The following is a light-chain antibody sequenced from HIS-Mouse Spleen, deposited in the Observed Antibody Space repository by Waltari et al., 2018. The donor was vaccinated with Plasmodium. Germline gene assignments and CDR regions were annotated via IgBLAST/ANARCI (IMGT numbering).Light chain of an antibody. J-gene: IGLJ2*01. V-gene: IGLV1-44*01. CDR1: SSNIGSTT. CDR3: CSYAGSYTLV. Sequence: QSVLTQPPSASGTPGQRVTISCSGSSSNIGSTTVNWYQQLQGTAPKLLIYSNNPRPSGVPDRFSGSKSGNTASLTISGLQAEDEADYYCCSYAGSYTLVFGGGTKLTVL. CDR2: SNN.